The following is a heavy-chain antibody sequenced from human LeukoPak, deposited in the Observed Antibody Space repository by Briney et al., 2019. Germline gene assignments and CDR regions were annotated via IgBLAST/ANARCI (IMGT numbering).Heavy chain of an antibody. D-gene: IGHD4-11*01. CDR3: ARGYRAPWFDP. Sequence: SVKVSCKASGGTFSSYAISWVRQAPGQGLEWMGGIIPIFGTANYAQKFQGRVTTTADESTSTAYMELSSLRSEDTAVYYCARGYRAPWFDPWAREPWSPSPQ. V-gene: IGHV1-69*13. J-gene: IGHJ5*02. CDR1: GGTFSSYA. CDR2: IIPIFGTA.